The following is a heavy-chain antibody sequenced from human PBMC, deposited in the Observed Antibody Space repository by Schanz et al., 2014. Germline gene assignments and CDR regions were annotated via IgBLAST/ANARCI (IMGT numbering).Heavy chain of an antibody. Sequence: QVHLVQSGAEVKRPGASVKVSCKASEYSFTSYSMHWVRQAPGQRLEWMGWINTGSGDTKYSQNFQGRVTITRDTSASTAYMELTDLRSDDTAVYYCARSAGRDFWSGYYTRFDYWGQGTLVTVSS. CDR3: ARSAGRDFWSGYYTRFDY. D-gene: IGHD3-3*01. CDR2: INTGSGDT. J-gene: IGHJ4*02. V-gene: IGHV1-3*04. CDR1: EYSFTSYS.